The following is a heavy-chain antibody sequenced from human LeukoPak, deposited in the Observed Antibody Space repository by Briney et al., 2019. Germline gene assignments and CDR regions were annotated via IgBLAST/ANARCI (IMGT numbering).Heavy chain of an antibody. CDR2: IYYSGST. D-gene: IGHD1-14*01. J-gene: IGHJ4*02. CDR3: AREPGNTGHLDY. V-gene: IGHV4-59*01. CDR1: GGSISNYY. Sequence: PSETLSLTCTVSGGSISNYYWSWIRQPPGKGLEWIGYIYYSGSTSYNPSLESRVTISVDTSKNQFSLKLNSVTAADTAVYYCAREPGNTGHLDYWGQGTLVTVSS.